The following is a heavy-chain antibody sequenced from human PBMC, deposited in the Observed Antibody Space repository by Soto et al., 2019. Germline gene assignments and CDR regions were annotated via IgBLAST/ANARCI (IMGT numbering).Heavy chain of an antibody. J-gene: IGHJ4*02. CDR1: GFSLSNSGMC. CDR2: IDWDDDK. D-gene: IGHD3-3*01. Sequence: GSGPTLVNPTQTLTQNCTFSGFSLSNSGMCVSWVRQPPGKALELLARIDWDDDKYYSTSLKTRLTISKDTSKNQVVLTMTNMDPVDTATYYCARRLSGYFDYWGQGTLVTVSS. CDR3: ARRLSGYFDY. V-gene: IGHV2-70*11.